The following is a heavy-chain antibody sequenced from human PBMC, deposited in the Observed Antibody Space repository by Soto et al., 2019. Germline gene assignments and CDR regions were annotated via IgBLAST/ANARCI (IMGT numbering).Heavy chain of an antibody. CDR3: AHGVLRYFDPDAFDI. CDR2: IYWDDDK. CDR1: GFSLSTSGVG. V-gene: IGHV2-5*02. Sequence: QITLKESGPTLVKPTQTLTLTCTFSGFSLSTSGVGVGWIRQPPGKALEWLALIYWDDDKRYSPSLKSKLTITKDTSKNQVVLTMTNMDPVDTATYYCAHGVLRYFDPDAFDIWGQGTMVTVSS. D-gene: IGHD3-9*01. J-gene: IGHJ3*02.